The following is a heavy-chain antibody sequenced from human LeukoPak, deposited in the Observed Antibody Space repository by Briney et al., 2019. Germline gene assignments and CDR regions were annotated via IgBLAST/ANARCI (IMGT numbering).Heavy chain of an antibody. V-gene: IGHV4-38-2*02. J-gene: IGHJ4*02. CDR1: GYSISSGYY. CDR2: IYHSGST. D-gene: IGHD2-2*01. CDR3: ARAVYCSSTSCSPATFDY. Sequence: SETLSLTCTVSGYSISSGYYWGWIRQPPGKGLEWIGSIYHSGSTYYNPSLKSRVTISVDTSKNQFSLKLSSVTAADTAVYYCARAVYCSSTSCSPATFDYWGQGTLVTVSS.